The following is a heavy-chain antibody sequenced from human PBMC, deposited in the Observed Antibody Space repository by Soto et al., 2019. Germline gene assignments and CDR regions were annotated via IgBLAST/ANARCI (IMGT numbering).Heavy chain of an antibody. V-gene: IGHV5-10-1*01. CDR3: ARQIYDSDTGPNFQSYFDS. J-gene: IGHJ4*02. D-gene: IGHD5-18*01. Sequence: PGKSLKISCKGSGYRFAGYCITWVRQKPGKGLECMGRIDPSDSQTYYSPSFRGHVTISATKSITTVFLQWSSLRASDTAMYYCARQIYDSDTGPNFQSYFDSCGQGTPVTVSS. CDR1: GYRFAGYC. CDR2: IDPSDSQT.